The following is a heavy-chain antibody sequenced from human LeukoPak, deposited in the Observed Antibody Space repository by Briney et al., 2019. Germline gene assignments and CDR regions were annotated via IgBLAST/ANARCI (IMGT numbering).Heavy chain of an antibody. CDR3: TTGYNYGYGDYYMDV. V-gene: IGHV4-39*01. Sequence: SETLSLTCTVSGGSISSSSYYWGWIRQPPGKGLEWIGSIYYSGSTYYNPSLKSRVTISVDTSKNQFSLKLSSVTAADTAVYYCTTGYNYGYGDYYMDVWGQGTTVTVSS. CDR1: GGSISSSSYY. J-gene: IGHJ6*03. D-gene: IGHD5-18*01. CDR2: IYYSGST.